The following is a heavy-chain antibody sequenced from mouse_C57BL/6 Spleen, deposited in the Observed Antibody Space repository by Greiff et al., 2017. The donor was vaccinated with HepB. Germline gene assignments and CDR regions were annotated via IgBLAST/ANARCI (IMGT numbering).Heavy chain of an antibody. CDR1: GYAFSSSW. V-gene: IGHV1-82*01. J-gene: IGHJ3*01. Sequence: QVQLQQSGPELVKPGASVKLSCKASGYAFSSSWMNWVKQRPGKGLEWIGRIYPGDGDTNYNGKFKGKATLTADKSSSTAYMQLSGLTSEDSAVYFCARYDGTWFAYWGQGTLVTVSA. D-gene: IGHD1-1*01. CDR3: ARYDGTWFAY. CDR2: IYPGDGDT.